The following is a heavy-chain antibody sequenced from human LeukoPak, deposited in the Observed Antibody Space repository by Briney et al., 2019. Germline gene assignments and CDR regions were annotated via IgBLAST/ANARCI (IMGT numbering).Heavy chain of an antibody. V-gene: IGHV1-18*01. CDR1: GYTFNSFG. Sequence: ASVKVSCKASGYTFNSFGISWVRQAPGQGLEWMGWTSAYNDKTIYVQNLQGRVTMTTDTSTSTVYMELRNLRSDDTGVYYCAREYCSSSRCYNPDLWGQGTLVTVSS. J-gene: IGHJ5*02. CDR2: TSAYNDKT. D-gene: IGHD2-2*02. CDR3: AREYCSSSRCYNPDL.